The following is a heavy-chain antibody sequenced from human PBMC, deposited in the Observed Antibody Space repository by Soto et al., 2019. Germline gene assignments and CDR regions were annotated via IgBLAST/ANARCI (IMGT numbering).Heavy chain of an antibody. CDR1: GFTFSSYA. V-gene: IGHV3-30-3*01. J-gene: IGHJ3*02. CDR2: ISYDGSNK. D-gene: IGHD3-22*01. CDR3: ASTRPYYYDSREHGADAFDI. Sequence: GGSLRLSCAASGFTFSSYAMHWVRQAPGKGLEWVAVISYDGSNKYYADSVKGRFTISRDNSKNTLYLQMNSLRAEDTAVYYCASTRPYYYDSREHGADAFDIWGQGTMVTVSS.